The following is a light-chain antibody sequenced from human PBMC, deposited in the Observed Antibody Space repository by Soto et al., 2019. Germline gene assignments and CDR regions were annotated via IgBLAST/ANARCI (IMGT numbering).Light chain of an antibody. CDR3: AAWDDSLSVLYV. J-gene: IGLJ1*01. Sequence: QPVLSQPPSASGTPGQRVTVSCSGSSSNIGSNYVHWYQQVPGTAPKLLIYANDQRPSGVPDRFSGSKSGTSASLAISGLRSEDEAVYFCAAWDDSLSVLYVFGTGTKVTVL. V-gene: IGLV1-47*02. CDR2: AND. CDR1: SSNIGSNY.